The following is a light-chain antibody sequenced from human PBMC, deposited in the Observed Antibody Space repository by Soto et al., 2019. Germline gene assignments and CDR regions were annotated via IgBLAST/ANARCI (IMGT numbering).Light chain of an antibody. J-gene: IGKJ1*01. Sequence: DIQITQSPSSLSASVGDRVTITCRASHSISSYLNWYQQKPGKAPKLLIYAASSLDSGVPSRFSGSGSGTDFTLTISSLQPEDSATYYCQESYSPFWGTCSQGTKVDIK. CDR1: HSISSY. CDR2: AAS. CDR3: QESYSPFWGT. V-gene: IGKV1-39*01.